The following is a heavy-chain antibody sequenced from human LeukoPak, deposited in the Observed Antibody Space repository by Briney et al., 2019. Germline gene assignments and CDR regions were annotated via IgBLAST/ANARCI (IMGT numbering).Heavy chain of an antibody. CDR1: GYTFTGYY. CDR3: ARSVEDIVVVVAATRSDAFDI. Sequence: ASVKVSCKASGYTFTGYYMHWVRQAPGQGLEWMGWINPNSGGTNYAQKFQGRVTMTRDTSISTAYMELSRLRSDDTAVYYCARSVEDIVVVVAATRSDAFDIWGQGTMVTVSS. J-gene: IGHJ3*02. D-gene: IGHD2-15*01. V-gene: IGHV1-2*02. CDR2: INPNSGGT.